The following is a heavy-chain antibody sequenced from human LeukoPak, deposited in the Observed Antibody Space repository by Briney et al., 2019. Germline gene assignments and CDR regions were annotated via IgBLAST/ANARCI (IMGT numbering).Heavy chain of an antibody. CDR3: ARDSIAVAGPSPFDY. CDR2: ISAYNGNT. V-gene: IGHV1-18*01. D-gene: IGHD6-19*01. CDR1: GYTFTSYG. J-gene: IGHJ4*02. Sequence: ASVKVSCKASGYTFTSYGISWVRQAPGQGLEWMGWISAYNGNTNYAQKLQGRVTMTTDTSTSTAYMELRSLRSDDTAVYYCARDSIAVAGPSPFDYWGQGTLATVSS.